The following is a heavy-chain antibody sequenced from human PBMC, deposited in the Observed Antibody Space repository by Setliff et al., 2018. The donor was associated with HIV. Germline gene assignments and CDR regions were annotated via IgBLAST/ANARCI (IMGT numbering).Heavy chain of an antibody. V-gene: IGHV4-4*08. J-gene: IGHJ6*03. D-gene: IGHD3-10*01. CDR2: IYTSGIT. CDR1: GDSISSYY. Sequence: KPSEPLSLTCTVSGDSISSYYWSWIRQPPGKGLEWIGYIYTSGITDYNPSLKSRVTISGDTSKNQLSLKLSSVTAADTAVYYCARDRRGYYYGSGSCYMDVWGTGTTVTVSS. CDR3: ARDRRGYYYGSGSCYMDV.